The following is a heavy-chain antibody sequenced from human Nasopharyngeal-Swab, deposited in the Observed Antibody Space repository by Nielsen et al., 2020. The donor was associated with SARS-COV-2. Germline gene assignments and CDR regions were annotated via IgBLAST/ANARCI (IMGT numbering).Heavy chain of an antibody. CDR1: GFSLTTSGVG. Sequence: SGPTLVKPAQTLTLTCSFSGFSLTTSGVGVAWIRQPPGKALEWLALLYWDDDQRHNPSLKTRPPITKDTSKDQVVLTLTNLGPVDSGTYYCEHITRGLERDTIFGVPLASLSYYYMDVWGKGTTVTVS. J-gene: IGHJ6*03. CDR2: LYWDDDQ. CDR3: EHITRGLERDTIFGVPLASLSYYYMDV. D-gene: IGHD3-3*01. V-gene: IGHV2-5*02.